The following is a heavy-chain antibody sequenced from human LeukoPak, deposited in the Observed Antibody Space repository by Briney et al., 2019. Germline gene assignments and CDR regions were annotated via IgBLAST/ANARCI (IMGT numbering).Heavy chain of an antibody. CDR2: ISSSDSTI. J-gene: IGHJ4*02. CDR1: GFTFSSYS. CDR3: ARDLELRLGELSPYDY. V-gene: IGHV3-48*04. Sequence: GSLRLSCAASGFTFSSYSMNWVRQAPGKGLEWVSYISSSDSTIYYADSVKGRFTISRDNAKNSLYLQMNSLRAEDTAVYYCARDLELRLGELSPYDYWGQGTLVTVSS. D-gene: IGHD3-16*02.